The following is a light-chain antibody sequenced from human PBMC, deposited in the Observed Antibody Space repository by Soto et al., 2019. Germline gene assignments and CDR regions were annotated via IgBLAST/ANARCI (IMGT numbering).Light chain of an antibody. CDR1: SSDVGSYNL. J-gene: IGLJ1*01. CDR3: CLYAGSSTSPYV. CDR2: EVS. V-gene: IGLV2-23*02. Sequence: QSALTQPASVSGSPGQSITISCTGTSSDVGSYNLVSWYQQHPGKAPKLMIYEVSKRPSGVSNRFSGSKSGNTASLTISGLQAEDEADYYCCLYAGSSTSPYVFGTGTKLTVL.